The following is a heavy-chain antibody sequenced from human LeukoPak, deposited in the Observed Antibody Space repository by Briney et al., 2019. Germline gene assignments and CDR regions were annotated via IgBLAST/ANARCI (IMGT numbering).Heavy chain of an antibody. CDR3: ARDRVVGLGIDNAFDI. CDR2: IIPVFGTA. Sequence: SVKVSCKASGYTFTSYGISWVRQAPGQGLEWMGGIIPVFGTANYAQKFQGRVTITADESTSTAYMELSSLRSEDTAVFYCARDRVVGLGIDNAFDIWGHGTMVTVSS. J-gene: IGHJ3*02. D-gene: IGHD2-15*01. CDR1: GYTFTSYG. V-gene: IGHV1-69*13.